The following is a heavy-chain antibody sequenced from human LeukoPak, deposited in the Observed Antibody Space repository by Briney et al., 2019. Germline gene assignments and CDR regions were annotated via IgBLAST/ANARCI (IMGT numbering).Heavy chain of an antibody. V-gene: IGHV4-59*11. CDR2: IYYSGST. D-gene: IGHD3-22*01. CDR1: GGSISSHY. CDR3: ARRSGVLDSRDSRYYFDH. Sequence: SQTLSLTCIVSGGSISSHYWSWIRQPPGKGLEYIGYIYYSGSTDYNPSLKSRVTISLDTSKNQFSLNLTSVTAADTAVYYYARRSGVLDSRDSRYYFDHWGQGTLVTVSS. J-gene: IGHJ4*02.